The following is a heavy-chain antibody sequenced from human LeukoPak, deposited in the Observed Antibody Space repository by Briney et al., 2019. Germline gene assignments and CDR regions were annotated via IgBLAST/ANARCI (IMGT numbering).Heavy chain of an antibody. CDR1: GFTFGAYA. CDR3: AQCSGSSCYSSGAFDN. Sequence: GGSLRLSCAVSGFTFGAYAMSWVRQPPGKGLEWVSGISGSADATWYADSVKGRFTISRDNSKNTVNVQMNSLRPEDTAVYYCAQCSGSSCYSSGAFDNWGQGTLVTVSS. V-gene: IGHV3-23*01. CDR2: ISGSADAT. D-gene: IGHD2-15*01. J-gene: IGHJ4*02.